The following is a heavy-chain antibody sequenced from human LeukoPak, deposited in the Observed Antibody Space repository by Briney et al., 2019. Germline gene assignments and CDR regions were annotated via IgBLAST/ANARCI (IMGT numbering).Heavy chain of an antibody. CDR3: ARGTYSSGWSLGFDP. Sequence: PSETLSLTCTVSGGSISSGGYFWSWIRQHPGKGLEWIGYIYYGGSTYYNPSLKSRLTISADTSENQFSLRLTSVTAADTAVYYCARGTYSSGWSLGFDPWGQGTQVTVSS. CDR2: IYYGGST. D-gene: IGHD6-19*01. CDR1: GGSISSGGYF. V-gene: IGHV4-31*03. J-gene: IGHJ5*02.